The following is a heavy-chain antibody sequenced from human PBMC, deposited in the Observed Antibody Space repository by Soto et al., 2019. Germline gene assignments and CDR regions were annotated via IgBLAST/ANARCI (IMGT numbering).Heavy chain of an antibody. V-gene: IGHV3-23*01. CDR1: GFTFSSYA. D-gene: IGHD5-18*01. Sequence: GGSLRLSCAASGFTFSSYAMSWVRQAPGKGLEWVSAISGSGGSTYYADSVKGRFTISRDNSKNTLYLQMNSLRAEDTAVYYCAKGIGYSYAPTYLDYWGQGTLVTVSS. CDR2: ISGSGGST. CDR3: AKGIGYSYAPTYLDY. J-gene: IGHJ4*02.